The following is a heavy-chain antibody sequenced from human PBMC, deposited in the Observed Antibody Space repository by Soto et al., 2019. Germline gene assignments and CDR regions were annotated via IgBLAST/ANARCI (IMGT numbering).Heavy chain of an antibody. V-gene: IGHV3-23*01. CDR3: AKVAVAGIYFQH. CDR1: GFTFSSYA. Sequence: GGSLRLACAASGFTFSSYAMSGVRQAPGKGLEWVSAISGSGGSTYYADSVKGRFTISRDNSKNTLYLQMNSLRAEDTAVYYCAKVAVAGIYFQHWGQGTLVTVSS. J-gene: IGHJ1*01. CDR2: ISGSGGST. D-gene: IGHD6-19*01.